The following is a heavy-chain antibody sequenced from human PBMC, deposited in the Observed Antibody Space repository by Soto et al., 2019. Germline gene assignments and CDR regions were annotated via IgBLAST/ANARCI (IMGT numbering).Heavy chain of an antibody. CDR3: SKTSRLRYFDWLLAF. V-gene: IGHV1-69*13. J-gene: IGHJ4*02. CDR2: IIPIFGTA. Sequence: SVKVSCKASGGTFSSYAISWVRQAPGQGLEWMGGIIPIFGTANYAQKFQGRVTITADESTSTAYMELSSRRSEDTAVYYCSKTSRLRYFDWLLAFWGQGTLVTVSS. D-gene: IGHD3-9*01. CDR1: GGTFSSYA.